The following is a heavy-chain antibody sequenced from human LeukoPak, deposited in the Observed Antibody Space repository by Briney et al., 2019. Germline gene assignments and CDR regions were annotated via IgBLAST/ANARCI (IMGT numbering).Heavy chain of an antibody. V-gene: IGHV1-69*13. J-gene: IGHJ4*02. D-gene: IGHD3-22*01. CDR3: ARSYYYDSSGYYSYYFDY. CDR1: GGTFSSYA. Sequence: GASVKVSCKASGGTFSSYAISWVRQAPGQGLEWTGGIIPIFGTANYAQKFQGRVTITADESTSTAYMELSSLRSEDTAVYYCARSYYYDSSGYYSYYFDYWGQGTLVTVSS. CDR2: IIPIFGTA.